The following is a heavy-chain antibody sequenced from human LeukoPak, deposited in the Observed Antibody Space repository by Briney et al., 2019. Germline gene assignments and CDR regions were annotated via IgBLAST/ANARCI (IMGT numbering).Heavy chain of an antibody. CDR3: ARGITSGPRRYDVRNFDY. D-gene: IGHD5-12*01. J-gene: IGHJ4*02. Sequence: GGSLRLSCAASGFTFSTYNMKWVRQPPGEGLEWVSSITSSSSYTFYADSVKGRFTISRDNAKNSLYLQMNSLRAEDTAIYYCARGITSGPRRYDVRNFDYWGQGTPVTVSS. V-gene: IGHV3-21*01. CDR2: ITSSSSYT. CDR1: GFTFSTYN.